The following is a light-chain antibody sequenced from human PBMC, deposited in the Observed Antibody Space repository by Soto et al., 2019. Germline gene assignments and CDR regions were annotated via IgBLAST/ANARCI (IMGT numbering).Light chain of an antibody. V-gene: IGKV3-11*01. Sequence: EIVLTQSPATLSLSPGERATLSCSASQSVGNNLAWYQQKPGQAPGLLIYEASTRATGIPARFSGSGSGTDSTLTISSLEPEDFAVYYCQQHANWPLTFGGGTKVEIK. CDR1: QSVGNN. CDR2: EAS. J-gene: IGKJ4*01. CDR3: QQHANWPLT.